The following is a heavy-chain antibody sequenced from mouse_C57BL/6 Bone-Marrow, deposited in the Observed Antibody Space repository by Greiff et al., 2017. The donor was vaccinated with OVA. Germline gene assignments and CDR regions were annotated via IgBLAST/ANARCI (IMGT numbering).Heavy chain of an antibody. CDR2: ISSGSSTI. V-gene: IGHV5-17*01. J-gene: IGHJ1*03. Sequence: EVQLLESGGGLVKPGGSLKLSCAASGFTFSDYGMHWVRQAPEKGLEWVAYISSGSSTIYYADPVKGRFTISRDNAKNTLFLQMTSLRSEDTAMYYCACTVVRSYYWYFDVWGTGTTVTVSS. D-gene: IGHD1-1*01. CDR3: ACTVVRSYYWYFDV. CDR1: GFTFSDYG.